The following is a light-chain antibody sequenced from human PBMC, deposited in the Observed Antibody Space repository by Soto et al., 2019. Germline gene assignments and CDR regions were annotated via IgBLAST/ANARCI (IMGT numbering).Light chain of an antibody. CDR3: QQSYTFPIT. CDR2: AAS. CDR1: QTVTDY. J-gene: IGKJ5*01. Sequence: DIQMTQSPSSLSASVGDRVTITCRASQTVTDYLNWYQHKPGKAPTLLIYAASTLQTGVPSRFSGSGSGTDFTLTITSLQPDDSATYFCQQSYTFPITFGQGTRLEIK. V-gene: IGKV1-39*01.